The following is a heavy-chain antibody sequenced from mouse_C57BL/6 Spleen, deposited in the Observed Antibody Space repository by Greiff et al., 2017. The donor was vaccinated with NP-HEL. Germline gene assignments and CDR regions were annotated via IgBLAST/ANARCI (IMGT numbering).Heavy chain of an antibody. J-gene: IGHJ2*01. CDR1: GFNIKDYY. D-gene: IGHD2-3*01. V-gene: IGHV14-2*01. CDR2: IDPEDGVT. CDR3: ARGENDGYRDY. Sequence: VQLQQSGAELVKPGASVKLSCTASGFNIKDYYMHWVKQRTEQVLEWIGKIDPEDGVTKYAPKFQGKATITADTSSHTAYLQLSSLTSDDTAVYYCARGENDGYRDYWGQGTTLTVSS.